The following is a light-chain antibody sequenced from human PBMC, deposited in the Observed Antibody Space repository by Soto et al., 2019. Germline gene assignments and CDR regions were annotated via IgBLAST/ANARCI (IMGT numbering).Light chain of an antibody. CDR3: SSYAGSNNYV. V-gene: IGLV2-8*01. CDR1: SSDVGGYNY. Sequence: QSVLTQPASVSGSPGQSITISCTGTSSDVGGYNYVSWYQQHPGKAPKLMIYDVNLRPSGVPDRFSGSKSGNTASLTVSGLRAEDEADYYCSSYAGSNNYVFGTGTKVTVL. J-gene: IGLJ1*01. CDR2: DVN.